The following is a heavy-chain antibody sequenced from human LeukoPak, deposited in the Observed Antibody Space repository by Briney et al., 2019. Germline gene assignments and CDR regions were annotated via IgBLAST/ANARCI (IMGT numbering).Heavy chain of an antibody. J-gene: IGHJ3*02. D-gene: IGHD3-22*01. V-gene: IGHV1-69*13. CDR3: ARASSGCYDDAFDI. Sequence: SVKVSCKASGGTFSSYASSWVRQAPGQGLEWMGGIIPIFGTANYAQKFQGRVTITADESTSTAYMELSSLRSEDTAVYYCARASSGCYDDAFDIWGQGTMVTVSS. CDR1: GGTFSSYA. CDR2: IIPIFGTA.